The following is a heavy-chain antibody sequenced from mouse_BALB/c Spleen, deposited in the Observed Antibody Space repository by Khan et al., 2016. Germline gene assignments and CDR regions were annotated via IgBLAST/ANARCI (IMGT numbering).Heavy chain of an antibody. CDR1: GDSITSGY. CDR3: ARSNRNDAWFAY. CDR2: ISYSGNT. V-gene: IGHV3-8*02. J-gene: IGHJ3*01. Sequence: EVQLQESGPSLAKPSQTLSLTCSVPGDSITSGYWNWIRKFPGNRLEYMGYISYSGNTYYNPFLKSRISITRDTSKNQHYLQLISVTTEDTATYXCARSNRNDAWFAYWGQGTLVTVSA. D-gene: IGHD2-14*01.